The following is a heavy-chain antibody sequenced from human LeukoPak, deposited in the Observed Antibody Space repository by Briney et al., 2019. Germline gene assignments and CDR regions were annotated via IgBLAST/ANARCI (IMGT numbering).Heavy chain of an antibody. J-gene: IGHJ6*03. D-gene: IGHD3-10*01. CDR2: INHSGST. V-gene: IGHV4-34*01. CDR3: ARAGVGSGSYYNYYYYMDV. CDR1: GGSFSGYY. Sequence: SETLSLTCAVYGGSFSGYYWSWIRQPPGKGLEWIGEINHSGSTNYNPSLKSRVTISVDTSKNQFSLRLSSVTAADTAVYYCARAGVGSGSYYNYYYYMDVWGKGTTVTISS.